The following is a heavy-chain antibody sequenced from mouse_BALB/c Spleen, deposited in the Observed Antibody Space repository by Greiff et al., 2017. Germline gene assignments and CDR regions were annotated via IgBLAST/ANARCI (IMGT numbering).Heavy chain of an antibody. D-gene: IGHD2-2*01. CDR2: ISSGGSYT. V-gene: IGHV5-9-4*01. CDR1: GFTFSSYA. CDR3: ARERTTMVPHYYAMDY. J-gene: IGHJ4*01. Sequence: EVKLVESGGGLVKPGGSLKLSCAASGFTFSSYAMSWVRQSPEKRLEWVAEISSGGSYTYYPDTVTGRFTITRDNAKNTLYLEMSSLRSEDTAMYYYARERTTMVPHYYAMDYWGQGTSVTVSS.